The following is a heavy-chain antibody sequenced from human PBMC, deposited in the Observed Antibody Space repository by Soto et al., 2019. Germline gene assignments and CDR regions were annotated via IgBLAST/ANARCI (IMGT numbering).Heavy chain of an antibody. Sequence: EVQLVESGGGSVQPGRSLRLSCVASGFTFESYAMHWVRQVPGKGLEWVSGISWNSVSIGYEDSVKGRFTISRDNAQKSLYLEMNSLRVEDTAFYYCVKDIHEQWLVSHFEYWGQGALVTVSS. J-gene: IGHJ4*02. D-gene: IGHD6-19*01. CDR2: ISWNSVSI. V-gene: IGHV3-9*01. CDR3: VKDIHEQWLVSHFEY. CDR1: GFTFESYA.